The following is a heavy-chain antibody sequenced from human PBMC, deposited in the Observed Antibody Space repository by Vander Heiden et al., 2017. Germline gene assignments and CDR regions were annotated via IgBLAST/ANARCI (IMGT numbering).Heavy chain of an antibody. J-gene: IGHJ3*02. CDR2: ISSSGSTI. V-gene: IGHV3-11*01. CDR3: ARDSGRNAFDI. Sequence: QVQLVESGGGLVKPGGSLRLSGAASGFIFSDYYMGWIRQAPGKGLEWVSYISSSGSTIYYADSVKGRVTISRNNTKNSLYLQMNSLRAEDTAVYYCARDSGRNAFDIWGQGTMVTVSS. D-gene: IGHD2-15*01. CDR1: GFIFSDYY.